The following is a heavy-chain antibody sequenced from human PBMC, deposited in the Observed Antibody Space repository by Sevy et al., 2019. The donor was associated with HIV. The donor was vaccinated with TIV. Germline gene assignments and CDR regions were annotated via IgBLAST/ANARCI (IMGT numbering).Heavy chain of an antibody. V-gene: IGHV3-23*01. CDR2: ISGSGGST. D-gene: IGHD2-8*01. CDR1: GFTFSSYA. CDR3: AKDYVLMVYAIRDTVTTAFDY. Sequence: GGYLRLSCAASGFTFSSYAMSWVRQAPGKGLEWVSAISGSGGSTYYADSVKGRFTISRDNSKNTRYLQMNSLRAEDTAVYYCAKDYVLMVYAIRDTVTTAFDYWGQGTLVTVSS. J-gene: IGHJ4*02.